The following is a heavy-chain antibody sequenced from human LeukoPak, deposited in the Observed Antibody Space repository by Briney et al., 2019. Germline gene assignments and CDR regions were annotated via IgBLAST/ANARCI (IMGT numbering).Heavy chain of an antibody. V-gene: IGHV3-30-3*01. J-gene: IGHJ4*02. CDR3: ARGARRFLEWFEWYYFDL. D-gene: IGHD3-3*01. Sequence: GGSLRLSCAASRFTFSNYAMHWVRQAPGKGLEWVTVISYDGSNKYYADSVRGRFTISRDNSKNTLYLQMNSLGTEDTAVFYCARGARRFLEWFEWYYFDLWGQGTLVTVSS. CDR2: ISYDGSNK. CDR1: RFTFSNYA.